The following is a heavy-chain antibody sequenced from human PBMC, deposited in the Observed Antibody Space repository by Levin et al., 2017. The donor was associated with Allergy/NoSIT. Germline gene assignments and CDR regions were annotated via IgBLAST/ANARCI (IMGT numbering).Heavy chain of an antibody. CDR2: ISYDGSSK. V-gene: IGHV3-30-3*01. CDR3: ARDVHYYDRSGTSARYDY. J-gene: IGHJ4*02. CDR1: GFTFSSYA. D-gene: IGHD3-22*01. Sequence: PGESLKISCAASGFTFSSYAIHWVRQAPGKGLEWVAAISYDGSSKYYADSVKGRFTISRDNSKNTLYLQMNSLRTEDTAVYYCARDVHYYDRSGTSARYDYWGQGTLVTVSS.